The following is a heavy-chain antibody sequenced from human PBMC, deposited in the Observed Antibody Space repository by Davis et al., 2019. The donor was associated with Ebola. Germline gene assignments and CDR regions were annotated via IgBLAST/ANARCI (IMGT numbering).Heavy chain of an antibody. CDR1: GYTFTSYA. CDR2: INAGNGNT. D-gene: IGHD1-26*01. V-gene: IGHV1-3*01. J-gene: IGHJ4*02. Sequence: AASVKVSCKASGYTFTSYAMHWVRQAPGQRLEWMGWINAGNGNTKYSQKFQGRVTITRDTSASTAYMELSSLRSEDTAVYYCARRVGARSGFDYWGQGSLVTVSS. CDR3: ARRVGARSGFDY.